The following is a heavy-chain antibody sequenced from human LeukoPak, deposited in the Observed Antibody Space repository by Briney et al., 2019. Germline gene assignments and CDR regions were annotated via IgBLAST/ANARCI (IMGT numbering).Heavy chain of an antibody. CDR2: INPSGGST. CDR1: GYTFTSYY. D-gene: IGHD3-10*01. Sequence: ASVKVSCKASGYTFTSYYMHWVRQAPGQGLEWMGIINPSGGSTSYAQKFQGRVTMTRDMSTSTVYMELSSLRSEDTAVYYCARDRDNYGSGSYVWFDPWAREPWSPSPQ. CDR3: ARDRDNYGSGSYVWFDP. J-gene: IGHJ5*02. V-gene: IGHV1-46*01.